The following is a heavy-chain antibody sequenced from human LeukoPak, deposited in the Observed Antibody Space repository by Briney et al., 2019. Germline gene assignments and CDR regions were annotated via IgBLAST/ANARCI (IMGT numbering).Heavy chain of an antibody. CDR2: IYYSGST. CDR1: GGSVSSGDYY. V-gene: IGHV4-30-4*01. J-gene: IGHJ4*02. CDR3: ARGITDMVRGVSIPLPYDY. Sequence: NSSETLSLTCTVSGGSVSSGDYYWSWIRQPPGKGLEWIGYIYYSGSTYYNPSLKSRVTISVDTSKNQFSLKLSSVTAADTAVYYCARGITDMVRGVSIPLPYDYWGQGTLVTVSS. D-gene: IGHD3-10*01.